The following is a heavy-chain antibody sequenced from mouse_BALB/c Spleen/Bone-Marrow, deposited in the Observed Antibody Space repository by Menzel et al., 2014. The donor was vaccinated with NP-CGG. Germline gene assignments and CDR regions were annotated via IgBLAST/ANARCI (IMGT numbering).Heavy chain of an antibody. Sequence: EVNVVESGGSLVKSGGSLKLSCAASGFTFSSYGMSWVRQTPEKRLEWVATISGGGSYTFYPDSVKGRFTISRDNAKNNLYLQLSSLRSEDTALYYCARHAYYDQTEVSFVYWGQGTLVTVSA. V-gene: IGHV5-9-2*01. J-gene: IGHJ3*01. CDR3: ARHAYYDQTEVSFVY. D-gene: IGHD2-4*01. CDR1: GFTFSSYG. CDR2: ISGGGSYT.